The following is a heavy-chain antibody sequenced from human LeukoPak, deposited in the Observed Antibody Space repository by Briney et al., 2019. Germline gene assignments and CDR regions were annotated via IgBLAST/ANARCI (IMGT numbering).Heavy chain of an antibody. J-gene: IGHJ3*01. CDR1: GGSISSYY. D-gene: IGHD6-13*01. Sequence: SETLSLTCTVSGGSISSYYWSWVRQPPGKGLEWIGFVYYTGSTNYSPSLKSRVTISVDTSKNQFSLKLRSVTAADTAVYYCARISSSNWYNERGAFDVWGQGTMVTVSS. V-gene: IGHV4-59*01. CDR3: ARISSSNWYNERGAFDV. CDR2: VYYTGST.